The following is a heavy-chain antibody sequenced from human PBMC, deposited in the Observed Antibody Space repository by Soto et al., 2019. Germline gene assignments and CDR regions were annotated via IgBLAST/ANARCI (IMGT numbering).Heavy chain of an antibody. J-gene: IGHJ2*01. Sequence: QVQLQESGPGLVKPSGTLSLTCDVSRGSMNSGHWWSWVRQPPGKGLEWVGHIHRSGATNYNPSLRRRVAISLDDSEDQYSLILNSVTAAGTDVXYCVRGGLRWYFDFWGRGTLVTVSS. CDR2: IHRSGAT. CDR3: VRGGLRWYFDF. V-gene: IGHV4-4*02. CDR1: RGSMNSGHW.